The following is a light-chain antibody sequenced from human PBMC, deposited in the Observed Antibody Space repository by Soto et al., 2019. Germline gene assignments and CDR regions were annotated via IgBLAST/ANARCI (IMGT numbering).Light chain of an antibody. CDR2: DVK. Sequence: QSALSQPRSVSGSPGQSVTLSCTGTSSDVGGYNYVTWYQQYPGKAPKVMIYDVKTRPSGVPDRFSGSKSGNTASLTISGLQAEDAADYYCCSYAGDYTFVFGTGTKLTVL. V-gene: IGLV2-11*01. J-gene: IGLJ1*01. CDR3: CSYAGDYTFV. CDR1: SSDVGGYNY.